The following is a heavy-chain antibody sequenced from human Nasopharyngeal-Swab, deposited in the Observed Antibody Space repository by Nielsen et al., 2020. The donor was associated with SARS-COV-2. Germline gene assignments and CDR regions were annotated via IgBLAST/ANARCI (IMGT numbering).Heavy chain of an antibody. Sequence: ASVKVSCKASGYTFTSYAMNWVRQAPGQGLEWMGWINTNAGNPTYAQGFTGRFVFSLDTSVSTAYLQISSLKAEDTAVYYCARDQRRGQWGRFGYWGQGTLVTVSS. CDR2: INTNAGNP. CDR1: GYTFTSYA. V-gene: IGHV7-4-1*02. CDR3: ARDQRRGQWGRFGY. D-gene: IGHD6-19*01. J-gene: IGHJ4*02.